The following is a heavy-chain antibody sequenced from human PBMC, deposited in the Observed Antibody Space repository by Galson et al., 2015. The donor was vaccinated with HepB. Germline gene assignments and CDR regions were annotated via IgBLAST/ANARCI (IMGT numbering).Heavy chain of an antibody. CDR2: IKSKTDCGTT. CDR1: GFTFSNAW. CDR3: TTGPKYGSGLVSVY. D-gene: IGHD3-10*01. J-gene: IGHJ4*02. V-gene: IGHV3-15*01. Sequence: SLRLSCAASGFTFSNAWMSWVRQAPGKGLEWVGRIKSKTDCGTTDYAAPVKGRFTISRDDSKNTLYLQMNSLKTEDTAVYYCTTGPKYGSGLVSVYWGQGTLFTVSS.